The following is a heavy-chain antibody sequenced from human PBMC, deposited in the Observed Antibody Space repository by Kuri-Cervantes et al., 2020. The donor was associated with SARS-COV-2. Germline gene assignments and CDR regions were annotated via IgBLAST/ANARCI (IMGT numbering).Heavy chain of an antibody. CDR3: AKVFGVGSNIKYFDY. J-gene: IGHJ4*02. D-gene: IGHD3-10*02. V-gene: IGHV3-43D*03. CDR1: GFTLDDYG. Sequence: GGSLRLSCAASGFTLDDYGMYWVRQAPGMGLEWVSCITWDGGSTFYADSVKGRFTMSRDSSKNSLYLQMNSLRVEDTALYYCAKVFGVGSNIKYFDYWGQGTGVTVSS. CDR2: ITWDGGST.